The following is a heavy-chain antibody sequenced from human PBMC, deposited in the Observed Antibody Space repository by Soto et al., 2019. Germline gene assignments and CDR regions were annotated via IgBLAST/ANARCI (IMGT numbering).Heavy chain of an antibody. Sequence: QVQLVQSGAEVKKPGSSVKVSCKASGGTFSNYAISWVRQAPGQGLEWMGGIVPIFGTTYYAQKFQGRFKSIAVDTPTVAEWELSSVGSEDTAMSCRARVGAVAGIYNSHGLVVWAEGTAFRGS. J-gene: IGHJ6*02. D-gene: IGHD6-19*01. CDR2: IVPIFGTT. CDR3: ARVGAVAGIYNSHGLVV. V-gene: IGHV1-69*12. CDR1: GGTFSNYA.